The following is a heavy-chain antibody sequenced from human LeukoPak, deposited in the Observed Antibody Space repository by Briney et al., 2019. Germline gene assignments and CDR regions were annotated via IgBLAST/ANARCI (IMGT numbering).Heavy chain of an antibody. CDR1: GGSISSYY. J-gene: IGHJ5*02. CDR2: IYYSGST. Sequence: SETLSLTFTVSGGSISSYYWSWIRQPPGKGLEWIGYIYYSGSTNYNPSLKSRVTISVDTSKNQFSLKLSSVTAADTAVYYCARDSHRYSSGYYNWFDPWGQGTLVTVSS. CDR3: ARDSHRYSSGYYNWFDP. V-gene: IGHV4-59*01. D-gene: IGHD3-22*01.